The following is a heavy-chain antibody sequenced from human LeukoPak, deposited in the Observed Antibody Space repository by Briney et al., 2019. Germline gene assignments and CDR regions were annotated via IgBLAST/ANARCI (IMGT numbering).Heavy chain of an antibody. CDR3: ARTDVVVREINWFDP. V-gene: IGHV5-51*01. J-gene: IGHJ5*02. CDR2: IYPGDSDT. D-gene: IGHD2-15*01. Sequence: GESLKISCKGSGYSFTSYWIGWVRQMPGKGLEWMGIIYPGDSDTRYSPSFQGQVTFSDDKSITTSYLQWRVLEASATALYYCARTDVVVREINWFDPWGQGTLVTVSS. CDR1: GYSFTSYW.